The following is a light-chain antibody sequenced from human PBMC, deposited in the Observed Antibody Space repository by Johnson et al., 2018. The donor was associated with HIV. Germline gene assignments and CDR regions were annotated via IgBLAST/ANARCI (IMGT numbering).Light chain of an antibody. CDR3: GTWDRNLSAGGEV. J-gene: IGLJ1*01. CDR2: DNN. V-gene: IGLV1-51*01. Sequence: QSVLSQPPSVSAAPGQKVTISCSGSSSNIGNNYVSWYQQLLGTAPKLLIYDNNKRPSGIPDRFSGSKSGTSATLGITGLQTGDEADYYCGTWDRNLSAGGEVLVTGTEVTVL. CDR1: SSNIGNNY.